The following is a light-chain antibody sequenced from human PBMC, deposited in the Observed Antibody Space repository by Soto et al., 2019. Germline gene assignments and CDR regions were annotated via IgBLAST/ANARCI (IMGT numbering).Light chain of an antibody. CDR2: GAS. CDR1: QSVSSTY. J-gene: IGKJ2*01. CDR3: HQYGSSRHT. Sequence: EIVLTQSPGTLSLSPGERATLSCRASQSVSSTYLAWYHHKTGQAPRLLIYGASSRAAGIPGRFSGSGSGTDFTLTISRLEHEDVAVYYCHQYGSSRHTFGQGTKVEIK. V-gene: IGKV3-20*01.